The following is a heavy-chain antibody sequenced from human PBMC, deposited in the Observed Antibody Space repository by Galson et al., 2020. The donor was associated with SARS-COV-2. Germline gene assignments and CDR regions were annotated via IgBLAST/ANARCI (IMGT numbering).Heavy chain of an antibody. Sequence: SETLSLTRTVSGGSISSGSYYWSWIRQPAGKGLEWIGRIYTGVNTNYNPSLKSRVTISVDTSKNQFSLKLSSVTAADTAVYYCAREGRWERYFDHWGQGTVVAVSS. CDR3: AREGRWERYFDH. D-gene: IGHD1-1*01. V-gene: IGHV4-61*02. J-gene: IGHJ4*02. CDR2: IYTGVNT. CDR1: GGSISSGSYY.